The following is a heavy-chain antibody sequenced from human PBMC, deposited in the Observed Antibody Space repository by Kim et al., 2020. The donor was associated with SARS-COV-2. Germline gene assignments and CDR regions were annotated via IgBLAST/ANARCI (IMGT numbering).Heavy chain of an antibody. J-gene: IGHJ4*02. CDR3: ARGHYDSSGYYLDY. D-gene: IGHD3-22*01. Sequence: TPSLKSRVTISVDKSKNQFSLKLSSVTAADTAVYYCARGHYDSSGYYLDYWGQGTLVTVSS. V-gene: IGHV4-4*02.